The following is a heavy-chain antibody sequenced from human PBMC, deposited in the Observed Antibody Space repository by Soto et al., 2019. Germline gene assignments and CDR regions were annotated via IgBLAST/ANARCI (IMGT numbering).Heavy chain of an antibody. J-gene: IGHJ6*02. CDR2: IYPCDSDT. Sequence: GESLKISCKGSGYSFTSYWIGWGRQMPGKGLGGMGIIYPCDSDTRYSPSFQGQVTNSADKSISTAYLQWSSLKASDTAMYSCARPRGSGYDYYSGMDVWGQGTTVTVSS. CDR3: ARPRGSGYDYYSGMDV. CDR1: GYSFTSYW. V-gene: IGHV5-51*01. D-gene: IGHD2-15*01.